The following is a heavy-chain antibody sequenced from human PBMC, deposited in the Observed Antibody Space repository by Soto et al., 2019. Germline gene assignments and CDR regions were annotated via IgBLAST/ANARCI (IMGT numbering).Heavy chain of an antibody. CDR2: ISGSGGST. CDR1: GFTFSSYG. J-gene: IGHJ4*02. Sequence: EVQLLESGGGLVQPGGSLRLSCAASGFTFSSYGMSWVRQAPGKGLEWVLGISGSGGSTYYADSVKARFTISRDNSKNTLYPQMSSLRAEDTDVYYCAKPPLCSGGSCYFPFDYWGQGTLVTVSS. D-gene: IGHD2-15*01. CDR3: AKPPLCSGGSCYFPFDY. V-gene: IGHV3-23*01.